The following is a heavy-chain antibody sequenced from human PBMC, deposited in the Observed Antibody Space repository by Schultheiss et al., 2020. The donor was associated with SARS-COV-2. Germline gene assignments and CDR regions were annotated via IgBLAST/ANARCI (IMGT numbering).Heavy chain of an antibody. CDR3: TTEIGDGYKKAVY. J-gene: IGHJ4*02. D-gene: IGHD5-24*01. CDR1: GFTFTDYS. CDR2: ISYDGSTK. Sequence: GGSLRLSCAASGFTFTDYSMHWVRQAPGKGLEWVAIISYDGSTKFYADSVKGRFTISRDNSKNTLYLQMNSLKTEDTAVYYCTTEIGDGYKKAVYWGQGTLVTVSS. V-gene: IGHV3-30-3*01.